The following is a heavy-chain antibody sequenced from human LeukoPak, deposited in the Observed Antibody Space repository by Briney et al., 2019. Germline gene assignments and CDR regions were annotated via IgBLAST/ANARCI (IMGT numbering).Heavy chain of an antibody. J-gene: IGHJ4*02. CDR1: GGSISSGGYS. CDR3: ARGSSYDFWSGYLDY. D-gene: IGHD3-3*01. V-gene: IGHV4-30-2*01. CDR2: IYHSGST. Sequence: SETLSLTCAVSGGSISSGGYSWSWVRQPPGKGLEWIWYIYHSGSTYYNPSLKSRVTISVDRTKNQFSLKLSSVTAADTAVYYCARGSSYDFWSGYLDYWGQGTLVTVSS.